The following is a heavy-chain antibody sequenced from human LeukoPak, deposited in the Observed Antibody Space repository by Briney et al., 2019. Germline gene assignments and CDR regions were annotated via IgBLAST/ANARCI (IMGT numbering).Heavy chain of an antibody. CDR3: ARDEVPRVVCYEDH. D-gene: IGHD3-3*01. V-gene: IGHV1-69*04. J-gene: IGHJ4*02. CDR1: GGTFSSYA. CDR2: IIPILGIA. Sequence: GSSVKVSCKASGGTFSSYAISWVRQAPGQGLEWMGRIIPILGIANYAQKFQGRVTITADKSTSTAYMELSSLRSEDTAVHYCARDEVPRVVCYEDHWGQGHLVTVSS.